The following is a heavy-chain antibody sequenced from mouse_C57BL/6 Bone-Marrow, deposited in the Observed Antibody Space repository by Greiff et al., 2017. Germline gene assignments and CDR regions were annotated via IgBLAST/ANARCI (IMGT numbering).Heavy chain of an antibody. V-gene: IGHV14-2*01. CDR3: AVPITTVVARYFDV. Sequence: VQLQQSGAELVKPGASVKLSCTASGFNIKDYYMPWVKQRTEQGLEWIGRIAPEVGDTKYAPKFQGKATITADTSSNTAYLQLSSLTSEDTAVYYCAVPITTVVARYFDVWGTGTTVTVSS. J-gene: IGHJ1*03. CDR2: IAPEVGDT. CDR1: GFNIKDYY. D-gene: IGHD1-1*01.